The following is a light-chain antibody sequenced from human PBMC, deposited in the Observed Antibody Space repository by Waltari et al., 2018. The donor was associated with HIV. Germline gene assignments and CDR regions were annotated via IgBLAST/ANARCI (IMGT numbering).Light chain of an antibody. CDR1: QTMGSY. J-gene: IGKJ4*01. CDR2: AAS. V-gene: IGKV1-39*01. Sequence: DIQMTQCPSSLSASVGYRVTITCRASQTMGSYLNWYQQKPGKAPNLLIYAASRLQSGVPSRFRGSGSETDFTLTISSLQPDDFATYYCQQSYSTPPTFGGGTKVDIK. CDR3: QQSYSTPPT.